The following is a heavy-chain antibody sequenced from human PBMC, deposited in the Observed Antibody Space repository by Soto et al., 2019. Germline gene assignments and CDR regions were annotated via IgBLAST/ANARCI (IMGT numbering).Heavy chain of an antibody. D-gene: IGHD4-17*01. J-gene: IGHJ4*02. CDR3: ARAYGDYVN. V-gene: IGHV4-61*01. CDR1: GGSVSSGSYY. Sequence: PSETLSLTCTVSGGSVSSGSYYWSWIRQPPGKGLEWIGYIYYSGSTNYSPSLKSRVTISVDTSKNQFSLKLSSVTAADTAVYYCARAYGDYVNWGQGTLGTVS. CDR2: IYYSGST.